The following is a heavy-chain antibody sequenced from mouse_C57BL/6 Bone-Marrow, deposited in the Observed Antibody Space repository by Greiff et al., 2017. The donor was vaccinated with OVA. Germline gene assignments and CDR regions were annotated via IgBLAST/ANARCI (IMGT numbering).Heavy chain of an antibody. CDR3: TAGGWLPLPYYFDY. CDR2: IDPENGDT. V-gene: IGHV14-4*01. Sequence: EVKLQESGAELVRPGASVKLSCTASGFNIKDDYMHWVKQRPEQGLEWIGWIDPENGDTEYASKFQGKATITADTSSNTAYLQLSSLTSEDTAVCYCTAGGWLPLPYYFDYWGQGTTLTVSS. J-gene: IGHJ2*01. D-gene: IGHD2-3*01. CDR1: GFNIKDDY.